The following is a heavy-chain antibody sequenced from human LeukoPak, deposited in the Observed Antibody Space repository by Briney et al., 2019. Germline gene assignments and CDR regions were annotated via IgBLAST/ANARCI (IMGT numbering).Heavy chain of an antibody. CDR2: IDPSGGST. CDR1: GYTFTSFH. Sequence: ASVTVSCKTSGYTFTSFHMHWVRQAPGLGLEWMGMIDPSGGSTTYAQNFQGRVTMTRDTSTNTFYMELSSLRFDDTAIYFCARGHSFRGGYVSRWLDPWGQGTLVTVSS. V-gene: IGHV1-46*01. CDR3: ARGHSFRGGYVSRWLDP. D-gene: IGHD3-10*01. J-gene: IGHJ5*02.